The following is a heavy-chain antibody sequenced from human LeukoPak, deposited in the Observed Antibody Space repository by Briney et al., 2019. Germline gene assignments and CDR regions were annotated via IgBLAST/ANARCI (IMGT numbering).Heavy chain of an antibody. Sequence: GGSLRLSCAASGFXFSVFEMNWVRQAPGKGLEWVSYISSTGSWTYYADSVKGRFTISRDNAKNSLYLQMNSLRADDTAVYYCASPLDYSSPRYWGQGTLVTVSS. J-gene: IGHJ4*02. CDR1: GFXFSVFE. D-gene: IGHD6-19*01. CDR2: ISSTGSWT. V-gene: IGHV3-48*03. CDR3: ASPLDYSSPRY.